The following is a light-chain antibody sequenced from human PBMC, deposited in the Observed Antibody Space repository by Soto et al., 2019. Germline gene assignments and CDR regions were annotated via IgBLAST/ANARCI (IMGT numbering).Light chain of an antibody. V-gene: IGLV2-8*01. Sequence: QSALTQPPSASGSPGQSVTISCTGTSSDVGRYNYISWYQQRPGKAPKLIIYEVSKRPSGVPDRLSGFKYGNTASLTVSGLQAEDEADYYCSSYACNSRYVFGTGTKLIVL. CDR3: SSYACNSRYV. CDR2: EVS. CDR1: SSDVGRYNY. J-gene: IGLJ1*01.